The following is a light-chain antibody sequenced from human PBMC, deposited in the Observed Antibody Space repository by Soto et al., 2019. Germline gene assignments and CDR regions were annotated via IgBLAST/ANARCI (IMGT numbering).Light chain of an antibody. V-gene: IGKV1-33*01. CDR1: HDIGNS. CDR3: QKSDHLPL. CDR2: DAY. J-gene: IGKJ3*01. Sequence: DIHMTQSPPSLSASVGYKVTITCQASHDIGNSLNWYKDKPGQPPKLVIYDAYNLETGVPSTLSRNAYGTDFTFTISSLRPEDIATYYCQKSDHLPLFGPGTKVDIK.